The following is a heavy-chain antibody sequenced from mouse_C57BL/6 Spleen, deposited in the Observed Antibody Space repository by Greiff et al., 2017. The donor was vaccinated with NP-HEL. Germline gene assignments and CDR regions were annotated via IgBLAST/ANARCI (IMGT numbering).Heavy chain of an antibody. D-gene: IGHD1-1*01. CDR2: IWSGGST. J-gene: IGHJ3*01. V-gene: IGHV2-2*01. Sequence: VKLMESGPGLVQPSQSLSITCTVSGFSLTSYGVHWVRQSPGKGLEWLGVIWSGGSTDYNAAFISRLSISKDNSKRQVFLKMNSLQADDTAIYYCAREGIYYYGSSGFAYWGQGTLVTVSA. CDR1: GFSLTSYG. CDR3: AREGIYYYGSSGFAY.